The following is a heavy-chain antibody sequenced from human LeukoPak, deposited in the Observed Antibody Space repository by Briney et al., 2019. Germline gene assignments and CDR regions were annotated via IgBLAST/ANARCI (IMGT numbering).Heavy chain of an antibody. V-gene: IGHV4-34*01. CDR1: GGSFSGYY. CDR2: INHSGST. J-gene: IGHJ4*02. Sequence: SETLSLTCAVYGGSFSGYYWSWIRQPPGKGLEWIGEINHSGSTNYNPSLKSRVTISVDTSKNQFSLKLSSVTAADTAVYYCARGRRFDYWGQGILVTVSS. CDR3: ARGRRFDY.